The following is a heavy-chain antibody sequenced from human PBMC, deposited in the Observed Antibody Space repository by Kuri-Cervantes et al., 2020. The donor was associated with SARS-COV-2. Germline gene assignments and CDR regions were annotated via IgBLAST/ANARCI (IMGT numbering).Heavy chain of an antibody. CDR1: GFTVSSNY. V-gene: IGHV3-30*03. CDR2: ISYDGSNK. Sequence: GESLKISCAASGFTVSSNYMSWVRQAPGKGLEWVAVISYDGSNKYYADSVKGRFTISRDNSKNTLYLQMNSLRAEDTAVYYCARQSEYSSSTTKYYFDYWGQGTLVTVSS. D-gene: IGHD6-6*01. CDR3: ARQSEYSSSTTKYYFDY. J-gene: IGHJ4*02.